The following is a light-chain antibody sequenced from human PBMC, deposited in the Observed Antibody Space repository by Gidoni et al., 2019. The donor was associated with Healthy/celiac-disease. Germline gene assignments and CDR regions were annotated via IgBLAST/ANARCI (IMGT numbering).Light chain of an antibody. CDR2: RNN. J-gene: IGLJ2*01. V-gene: IGLV1-47*01. CDR1: SSNLGSNY. CDR3: AAWDDSLSGVV. Sequence: QSVLTQPPSASGTPGQGVTISCSGSSSNLGSNYVSWYPQLPGTAPNLLIYRNNQRPSGVPDRFSGSKSGTSASLAISGLRSEDEADYYCAAWDDSLSGVVFGGGTKLTVL.